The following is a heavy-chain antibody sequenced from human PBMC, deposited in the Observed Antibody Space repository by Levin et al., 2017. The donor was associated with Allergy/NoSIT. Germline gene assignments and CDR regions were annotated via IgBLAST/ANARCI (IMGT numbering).Heavy chain of an antibody. D-gene: IGHD2-15*01. CDR3: ARDDCNGGPCLAY. CDR1: GFTFSNYG. J-gene: IGHJ4*02. V-gene: IGHV3-33*01. CDR2: IWYDGSNK. Sequence: SCGPSGFTFSNYGLHWVRQAPGKGLEWVTVIWYDGSNKYYVDSVKGRFTISRDNSKSTVYLQMNNLRAEDTAVYYCARDDCNGGPCLAYWGQGTLVTVSS.